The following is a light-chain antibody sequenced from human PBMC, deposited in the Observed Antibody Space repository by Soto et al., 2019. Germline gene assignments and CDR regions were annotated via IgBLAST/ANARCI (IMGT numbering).Light chain of an antibody. CDR1: QSVSSN. V-gene: IGKV3-15*01. CDR2: GAS. J-gene: IGKJ1*01. Sequence: EIVMTQSPATLSVSPGERATLSCRPSQSVSSNLAWYQQKPGQAPRLLMYGASTRATGIPDRFSGSGSGTEFTLTISSLQSEDFAVYYCQQHNNWPPWTFGQGTKVEIK. CDR3: QQHNNWPPWT.